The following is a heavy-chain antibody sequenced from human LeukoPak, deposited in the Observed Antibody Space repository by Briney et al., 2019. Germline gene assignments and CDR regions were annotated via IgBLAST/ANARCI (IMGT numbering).Heavy chain of an antibody. CDR1: GGSFSGYY. CDR2: INHSGST. D-gene: IGHD3-10*01. J-gene: IGHJ4*02. CDR3: ARTPFRGVRGVTPFDY. V-gene: IGHV4-34*01. Sequence: SETLSLTCAVYGGSFSGYYWSWIRQPPGKGLEWIGEINHSGSTNYNPSLKSRVTISVDTSKNQFSLKLSSVTAADTAVYYCARTPFRGVRGVTPFDYWGQGTLVTVSS.